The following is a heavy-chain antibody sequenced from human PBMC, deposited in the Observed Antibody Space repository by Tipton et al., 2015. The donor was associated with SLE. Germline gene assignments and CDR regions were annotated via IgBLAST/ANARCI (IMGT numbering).Heavy chain of an antibody. CDR2: INHSGST. Sequence: TLSLTCTVYGGSFSGYYWSWIRQPPGKGLEWIGEINHSGSTNYNPSLKSRVTISVDTSRNQFSLKLSSVTAADTAVYYCARDGTLDGYSSSSASDYWGQGTLVTVSS. CDR1: GGSFSGYY. CDR3: ARDGTLDGYSSSSASDY. D-gene: IGHD6-6*01. J-gene: IGHJ4*02. V-gene: IGHV4-34*01.